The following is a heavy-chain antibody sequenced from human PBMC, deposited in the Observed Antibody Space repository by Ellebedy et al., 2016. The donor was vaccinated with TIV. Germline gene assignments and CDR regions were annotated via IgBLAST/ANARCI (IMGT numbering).Heavy chain of an antibody. Sequence: ASVKVSCKASGGTFTSYAISWVRQAPGQGLEWMGWISANNGNTNYAQKLQGRVTMTTDTSTSTAYMELRNLRSDDTAVYYCARPKGSYYNAFDYWGQGTLVTVSS. D-gene: IGHD3-10*01. CDR2: ISANNGNT. CDR3: ARPKGSYYNAFDY. V-gene: IGHV1-18*01. J-gene: IGHJ4*02. CDR1: GGTFTSYA.